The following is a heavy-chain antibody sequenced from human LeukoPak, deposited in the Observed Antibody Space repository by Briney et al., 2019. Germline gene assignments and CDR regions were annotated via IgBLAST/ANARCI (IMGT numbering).Heavy chain of an antibody. J-gene: IGHJ4*02. CDR1: GDSVSSNSAA. V-gene: IGHV6-1*01. Sequence: SQTLSLTCAISGDSVSSNSAAWNWIRQSPSRGLEWLGGTYYRSTWYNEYAVSVKSRITINADTSKNQFALQLTSVTPEDTAVYYCTRGFGNPHGSYYFDYWGQGTLVTVSS. CDR3: TRGFGNPHGSYYFDY. CDR2: TYYRSTWYN. D-gene: IGHD3-10*01.